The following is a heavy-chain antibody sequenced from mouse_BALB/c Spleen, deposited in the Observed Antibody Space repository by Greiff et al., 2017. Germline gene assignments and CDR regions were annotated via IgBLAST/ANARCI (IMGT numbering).Heavy chain of an antibody. CDR3: VRHGGDDAWFAY. V-gene: IGHV10-1*02. D-gene: IGHD2-12*01. Sequence: EVQLVESGGGLVQPKGSLKLSCAASGFTFNTYAMNWVRQAPGKGLEWVARIRSKSNNYATYYADSVKDRFTISRDDSQSMLYLQMNNLKTEDTAMYYCVRHGGDDAWFAYWGQGTLVTVSA. CDR2: IRSKSNNYAT. J-gene: IGHJ3*01. CDR1: GFTFNTYA.